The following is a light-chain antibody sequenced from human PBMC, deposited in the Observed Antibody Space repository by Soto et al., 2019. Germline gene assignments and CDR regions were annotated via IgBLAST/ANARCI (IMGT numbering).Light chain of an antibody. CDR1: SSDVGGYNY. Sequence: QSALTQPASVSGSPGQSISISCIGTSSDVGGYNYVSWYQQHPDKAPKVMIYEVSNRPSGVSNRFSGSKSGNTASLTISGLQAEKGADYYCSPHTRSNPLVFGTGTKLPVL. J-gene: IGLJ1*01. CDR3: SPHTRSNPLV. V-gene: IGLV2-14*01. CDR2: EVS.